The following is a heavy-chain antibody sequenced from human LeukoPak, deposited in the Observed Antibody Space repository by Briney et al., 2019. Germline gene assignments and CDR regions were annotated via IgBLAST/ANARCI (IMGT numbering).Heavy chain of an antibody. Sequence: SETLSLTCTVSGGSISDYYWTWIRQPPGKGLEWIGHIYYSGNTIYNPSLKSRVTISVDTSKNQFSLKLSSVTAADTAVYYCASFTYYDILTGYSNYWGQGTLVTVSS. CDR1: GGSISDYY. V-gene: IGHV4-59*08. CDR3: ASFTYYDILTGYSNY. CDR2: IYYSGNT. D-gene: IGHD3-9*01. J-gene: IGHJ4*02.